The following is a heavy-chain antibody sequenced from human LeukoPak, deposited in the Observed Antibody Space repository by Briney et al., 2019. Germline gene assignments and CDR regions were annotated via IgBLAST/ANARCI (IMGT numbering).Heavy chain of an antibody. J-gene: IGHJ4*02. CDR3: ARDRWSSSASAAPDDY. V-gene: IGHV1-18*01. Sequence: ASVKVSCKASGYTFTNYGISWVRQAPGQGLEWMGWISAYNGNTVYAQNLQGRVTMTTDTSTSTAYMELRSLRSDDTAVYYCARDRWSSSASAAPDDYWGRGTLVTVSS. CDR2: ISAYNGNT. D-gene: IGHD2-15*01. CDR1: GYTFTNYG.